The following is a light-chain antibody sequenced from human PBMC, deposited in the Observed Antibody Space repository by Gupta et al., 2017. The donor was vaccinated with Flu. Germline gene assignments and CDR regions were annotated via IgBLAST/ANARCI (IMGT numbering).Light chain of an antibody. Sequence: DIVMTQSPLSLSVTPGQPASISCKSSQSLLLCDGRKYLYWYLQKPGQSPQLLLHEVSNRFSGVPDRFTGRGSRTDFTLRISRVEAEDVGIYYCMQAIHLPLTFGGGTKVES. CDR2: EVS. CDR1: QSLLLCDGRKY. J-gene: IGKJ4*01. CDR3: MQAIHLPLT. V-gene: IGKV2-29*03.